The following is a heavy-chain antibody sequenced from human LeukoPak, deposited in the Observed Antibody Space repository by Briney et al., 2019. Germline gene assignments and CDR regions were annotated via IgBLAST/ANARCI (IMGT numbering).Heavy chain of an antibody. CDR3: ARGTIAAAGYYYFDH. J-gene: IGHJ4*02. D-gene: IGHD6-13*01. Sequence: GGSLRLSCAASGFTFEGYGMSWVRQAPGKGLEWVSYINWNGDTTDYADSVKGRFTISRDNAMTSLYLQMNSLRAEDTAVYYCARGTIAAAGYYYFDHWGQGTQVTVSS. CDR2: INWNGDTT. V-gene: IGHV3-20*04. CDR1: GFTFEGYG.